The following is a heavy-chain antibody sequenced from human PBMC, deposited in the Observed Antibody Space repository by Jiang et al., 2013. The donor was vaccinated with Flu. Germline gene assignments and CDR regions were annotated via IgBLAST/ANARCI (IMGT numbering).Heavy chain of an antibody. CDR2: ISGSGGST. CDR1: GFTFSSYA. Sequence: VQLLESGGGLVQPGGSLRLSCAASGFTFSSYAMSWVRQAPGKGLEWVSAISGSGGSTYYADSVKGRFTISRDNSKNTLYLQMNSLRAEDTAVYYCAKKSGYSSGWCLGCAFDIWGQGTMVTVSS. CDR3: AKKSGYSSGWCLGCAFDI. J-gene: IGHJ3*02. D-gene: IGHD6-19*01. V-gene: IGHV3-23*01.